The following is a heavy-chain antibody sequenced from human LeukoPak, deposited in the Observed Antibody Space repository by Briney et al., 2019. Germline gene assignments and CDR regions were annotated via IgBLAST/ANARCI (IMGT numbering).Heavy chain of an antibody. V-gene: IGHV3-21*01. CDR1: GFTFSSYS. J-gene: IGHJ5*02. CDR2: ISSSSSYI. CDR3: ARGVANNGYYYDSSEPDNWFDP. D-gene: IGHD3-22*01. Sequence: GGSLRLSCAASGFTFSSYSMNWVRQAPGKGLEWVSSISSSSSYIYYADSVKGRFTISRDNAKNSLYLQMNSLRAEDTAVYYCARGVANNGYYYDSSEPDNWFDPWGQGTLVTVSS.